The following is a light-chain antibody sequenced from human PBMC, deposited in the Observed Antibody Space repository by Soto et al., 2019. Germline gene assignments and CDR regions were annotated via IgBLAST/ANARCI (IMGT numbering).Light chain of an antibody. Sequence: EIVMTQSPATLSVSPGERATLSCRASQNIISNLAWYQQKPGQAPRLLIYGASSRATGIPDRFSGSGSGTDFTLTISRLEPEDFAVYYCQQYGSSPPVTFGQGTRLEI. CDR3: QQYGSSPPVT. J-gene: IGKJ5*01. CDR1: QNIISN. V-gene: IGKV3-20*01. CDR2: GAS.